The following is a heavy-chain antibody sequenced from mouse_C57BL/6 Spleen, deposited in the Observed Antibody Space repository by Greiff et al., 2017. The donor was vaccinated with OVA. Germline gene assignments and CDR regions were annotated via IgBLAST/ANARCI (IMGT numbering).Heavy chain of an antibody. CDR3: ARSYDGYYYFDY. CDR1: GYAFSSSW. Sequence: VKLMESGPELVKPGASVKISCKASGYAFSSSWMNWVKQRPGKGLEWIGRIYPGDGDTNYNGKFKGKATLTADKSSSTAYMQLSSLTSEDSAVYFCARSYDGYYYFDYWGQGTTLTVSS. D-gene: IGHD2-3*01. J-gene: IGHJ2*01. V-gene: IGHV1-82*01. CDR2: IYPGDGDT.